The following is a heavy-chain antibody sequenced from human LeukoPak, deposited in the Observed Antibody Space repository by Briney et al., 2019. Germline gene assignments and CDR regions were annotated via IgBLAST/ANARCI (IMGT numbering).Heavy chain of an antibody. CDR3: ARDSRSGWYGNYFDY. D-gene: IGHD6-19*01. CDR2: IYTSGST. V-gene: IGHV4-61*02. Sequence: SETLSLTCTVSGGSISSGSYYWSWIRQPAGKGLEWIGRIYTSGSTNYNPSLKSRVTISVDTSKNQFSLKLSSVTAADTAVYYCARDSRSGWYGNYFDYWGQGTLVTVSS. J-gene: IGHJ4*02. CDR1: GGSISSGSYY.